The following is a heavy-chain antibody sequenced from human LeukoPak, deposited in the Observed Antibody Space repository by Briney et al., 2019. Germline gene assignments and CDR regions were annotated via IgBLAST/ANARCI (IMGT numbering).Heavy chain of an antibody. D-gene: IGHD2-21*02. V-gene: IGHV3-11*01. CDR3: ARDSVVTAIPPLDY. J-gene: IGHJ4*02. Sequence: GGSLRLSCAASGFTFSDYYMTWIRQAPGKGLEWVSYISSSGGTTHYADSVKGRFTISRNNAKNSLFVQMSNLRAEDTAVYYCARDSVVTAIPPLDYWGQGTLVTVSS. CDR2: ISSSGGTT. CDR1: GFTFSDYY.